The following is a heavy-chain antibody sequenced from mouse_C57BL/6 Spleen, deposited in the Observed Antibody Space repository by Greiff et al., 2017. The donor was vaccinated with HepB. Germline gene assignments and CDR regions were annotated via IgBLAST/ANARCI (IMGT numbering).Heavy chain of an antibody. CDR2: ISYDGSN. CDR1: GYSITSGYY. CDR3: ARGNYLLDAMDY. J-gene: IGHJ4*01. V-gene: IGHV3-6*01. D-gene: IGHD2-1*01. Sequence: DVQLQESGPGLVKPSQSLSLTCSVTGYSITSGYYWNWIRQFPGNKLEWMGYISYDGSNNYNPSLKNRISITRDTSKNQFFLKLNSVTTEDTATYYCARGNYLLDAMDYWGQGTSVTVSS.